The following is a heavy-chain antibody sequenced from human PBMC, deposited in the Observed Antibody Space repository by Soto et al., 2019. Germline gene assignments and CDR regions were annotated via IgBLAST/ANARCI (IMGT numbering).Heavy chain of an antibody. CDR3: ARYNTVTTPHFDF. Sequence: SETLSLTCAVYGGSFSGYYWSWIRQPPGKGLEWIGEINHSGSTNYNPSLKSRVTISVDTSKNQFSLKLSSVTAADTAVYYCARYNTVTTPHFDFWGQGILVTVSA. V-gene: IGHV4-34*01. CDR1: GGSFSGYY. CDR2: INHSGST. J-gene: IGHJ4*02. D-gene: IGHD4-17*01.